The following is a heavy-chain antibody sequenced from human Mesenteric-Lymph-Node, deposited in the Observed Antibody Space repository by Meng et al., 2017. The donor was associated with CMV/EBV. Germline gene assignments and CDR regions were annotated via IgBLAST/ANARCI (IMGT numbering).Heavy chain of an antibody. V-gene: IGHV4-39*07. CDR1: DVSISSTTYY. D-gene: IGHD2-15*01. Sequence: SETLSLTCTVSDVSISSTTYYWGWIRQPPGKGLEWIGNIHYSGSTYYSPSLKSRITISVDTSKNQFSLKLRSVTAADTAFYYCATDTGGYGFDFWGQGTLVTVSS. J-gene: IGHJ4*03. CDR3: ATDTGGYGFDF. CDR2: IHYSGST.